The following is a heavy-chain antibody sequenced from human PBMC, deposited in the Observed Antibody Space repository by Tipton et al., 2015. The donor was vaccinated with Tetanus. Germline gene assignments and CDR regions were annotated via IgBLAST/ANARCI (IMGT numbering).Heavy chain of an antibody. V-gene: IGHV3-21*01. CDR2: ISSTSYYL. CDR3: ARRSLTNYGLDV. CDR1: GFTFSTYT. D-gene: IGHD1-1*01. J-gene: IGHJ6*02. Sequence: SLRLSCAASGFTFSTYTINWVRQAPGKGLEWVSSISSTSYYLYYADSVKGRFTLSRDNAKNSLYLQMNSLRAEDTAVYFCARRSLTNYGLDVWGQGTPVTVSS.